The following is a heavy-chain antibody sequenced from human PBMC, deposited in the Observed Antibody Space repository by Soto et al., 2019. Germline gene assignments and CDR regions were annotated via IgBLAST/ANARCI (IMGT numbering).Heavy chain of an antibody. J-gene: IGHJ6*02. Sequence: KPSETLSLTCTVSGGSISSGGYYWSWIRQHPGKGLEWIGYIYYSGSTYYNPSLKSRVTISVDTSKNQFSLKLSSVTAADTAVYYCARGWGLGDYDKVGYYYGMDVWGQGTTVTVSS. V-gene: IGHV4-31*03. CDR3: ARGWGLGDYDKVGYYYGMDV. CDR2: IYYSGST. D-gene: IGHD3-22*01. CDR1: GGSISSGGYY.